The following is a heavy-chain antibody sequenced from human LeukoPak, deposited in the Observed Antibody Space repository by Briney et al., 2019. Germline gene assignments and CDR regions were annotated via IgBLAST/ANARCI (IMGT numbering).Heavy chain of an antibody. CDR2: INAGNGNT. V-gene: IGHV1-3*01. D-gene: IGHD2-2*02. Sequence: ASVKVSCKASGYTFTTYAMHWVRQAPGQRLEWMGWINAGNGNTKYSQKFQGRVTITRDTSASTAYMELSSLRSEDTAMYYCARTYCSSTSCYNVDRWGQGTLVTVSS. CDR3: ARTYCSSTSCYNVDR. J-gene: IGHJ4*02. CDR1: GYTFTTYA.